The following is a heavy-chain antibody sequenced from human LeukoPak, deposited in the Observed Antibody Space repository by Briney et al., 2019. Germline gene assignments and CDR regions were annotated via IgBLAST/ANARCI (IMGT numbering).Heavy chain of an antibody. CDR3: ARGRLLRYFDWYTRGVYMDV. Sequence: IPSQTLSLTCAVSGGSISSGGYSWGWIRQPPGKGLEWIGYIYDSGSTYYNPSLKSRVTISVDTSKNQFSLKLSSVTAADTAVYYCARGRLLRYFDWYTRGVYMDVWGKGTTVTVSS. D-gene: IGHD3-9*01. J-gene: IGHJ6*03. CDR1: GGSISSGGYS. CDR2: IYDSGST. V-gene: IGHV4-30-4*07.